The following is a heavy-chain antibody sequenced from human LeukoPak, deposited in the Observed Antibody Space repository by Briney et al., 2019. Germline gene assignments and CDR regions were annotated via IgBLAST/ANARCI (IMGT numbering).Heavy chain of an antibody. CDR2: IYYSGST. CDR3: ARHSGIAAANY. V-gene: IGHV4-59*08. Sequence: SETLSLTCTVSGGSISSYYWSWIRQPPGKGLEWIGYIYYSGSTNYNPSLKSRVTISVDTSKNQFSLKLSSVTAADAAVYYCARHSGIAAANYWGQGTLVTVSS. J-gene: IGHJ4*02. D-gene: IGHD6-13*01. CDR1: GGSISSYY.